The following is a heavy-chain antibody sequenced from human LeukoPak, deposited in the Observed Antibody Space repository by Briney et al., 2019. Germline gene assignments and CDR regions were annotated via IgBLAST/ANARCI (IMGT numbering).Heavy chain of an antibody. CDR2: INTYSGAI. D-gene: IGHD2-15*01. J-gene: IGHJ4*02. Sequence: ASVKVSCKSSGLTFTAEYIHSVRQSPGQGLEWMGWINTYSGAINYAQKFQGRVTLTRDTSISTAYMDLSRLTSGDTAVYYCARVPKSKLLLDYWGQGTLVTVSS. CDR1: GLTFTAEY. V-gene: IGHV1-2*02. CDR3: ARVPKSKLLLDY.